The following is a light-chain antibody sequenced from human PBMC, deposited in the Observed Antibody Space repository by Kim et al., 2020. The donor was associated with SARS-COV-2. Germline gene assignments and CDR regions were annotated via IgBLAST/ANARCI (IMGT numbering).Light chain of an antibody. CDR2: DNN. CDR1: NCKIGNHY. Sequence: GQKYTIAYTGINCKIGNHYVSWYQHLPGTAPKLLIYDNNKRPSGIPDRFSGAKSDTSATLGITGLQTGDEADYYCVTWDISLSEVLFGGGTRLTVL. CDR3: VTWDISLSEVL. V-gene: IGLV1-51*01. J-gene: IGLJ2*01.